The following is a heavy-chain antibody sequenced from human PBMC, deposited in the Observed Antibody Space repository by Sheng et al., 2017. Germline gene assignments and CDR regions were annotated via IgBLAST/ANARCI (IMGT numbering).Heavy chain of an antibody. CDR1: GFTFSSYW. CDR3: ARVRYSSAWYVSGEPDY. CDR2: INSDGSST. D-gene: IGHD6-19*01. J-gene: IGHJ4*01. V-gene: IGHV3-74*01. Sequence: EVQLVESGGGLVQPGGSLRLSCAASGFTFSSYWMHWVRQAPGKGLVWVSRINSDGSSTNYADSVQGRFTSTRDNAKNMLYLQMNSLRAEDTAVYYCARVRYSSAWYVSGEPDYWG.